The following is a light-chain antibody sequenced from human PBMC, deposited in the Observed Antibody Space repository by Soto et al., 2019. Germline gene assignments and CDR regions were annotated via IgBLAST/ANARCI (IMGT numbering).Light chain of an antibody. V-gene: IGKV1-5*01. CDR3: QQYITYPLT. Sequence: DIQMTQSPSTLSSSVGDRVTIACRTSQSVSSWLAWYQQKTGKAPKRLIYDASSMQSGVASRFSGSGSWTEFTLTISSLQPDDFATYYCQQYITYPLTFVGGTKVEIK. J-gene: IGKJ4*01. CDR1: QSVSSW. CDR2: DAS.